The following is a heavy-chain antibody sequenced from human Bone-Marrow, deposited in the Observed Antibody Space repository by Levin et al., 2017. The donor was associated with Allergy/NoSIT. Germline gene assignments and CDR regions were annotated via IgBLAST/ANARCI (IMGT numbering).Heavy chain of an antibody. CDR1: GFTFTTYD. CDR3: AKEGKAALDIFDM. V-gene: IGHV3-13*01. D-gene: IGHD3-9*01. CDR2: IGPAGDT. J-gene: IGHJ3*02. Sequence: GGSLRLSCAASGFTFTTYDMHWVCQVTGKGLEWVSAIGPAGDTYYSDSVKGRFTISRENAKNSLYLQMNSLTAGDTAVYYCAKEGKAALDIFDMWGQGTVVTVSS.